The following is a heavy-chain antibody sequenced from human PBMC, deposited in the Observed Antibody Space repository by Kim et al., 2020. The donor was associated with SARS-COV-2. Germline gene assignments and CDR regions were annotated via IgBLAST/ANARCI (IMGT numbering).Heavy chain of an antibody. CDR2: ISYDGSNK. D-gene: IGHD3-22*01. V-gene: IGHV3-30-3*01. CDR3: ARSWEGGYWAWFDP. J-gene: IGHJ5*02. CDR1: GFTFSSYA. Sequence: GGSLRLSCAASGFTFSSYAMHWVRQAPGKGLEWVAVISYDGSNKYYADSVKGRFTISRDNSKNTLYLQMNSLRAEDTAVYYCARSWEGGYWAWFDPWGQG.